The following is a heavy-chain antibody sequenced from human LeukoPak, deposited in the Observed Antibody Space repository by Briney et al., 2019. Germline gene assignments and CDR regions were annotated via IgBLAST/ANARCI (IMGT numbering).Heavy chain of an antibody. CDR1: GYTFTSYG. D-gene: IGHD3-9*01. J-gene: IGHJ4*02. CDR3: ARDGGVLRYFDWLSQGTDY. V-gene: IGHV1-18*01. Sequence: GASVKVSCKASGYTFTSYGISWVRQAPGQGLEWMGWISAYNGNTSYAQKLQGRVTMTTDTSTSTAYMELRSLRSDDTAVYYCARDGGVLRYFDWLSQGTDYWGQGTLVTVSS. CDR2: ISAYNGNT.